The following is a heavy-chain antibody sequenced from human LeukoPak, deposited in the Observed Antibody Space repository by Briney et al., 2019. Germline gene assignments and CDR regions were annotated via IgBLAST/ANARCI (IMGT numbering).Heavy chain of an antibody. J-gene: IGHJ4*02. CDR2: IHPNTGGP. Sequence: GASVKVSCKASGYTFTDYYMHWVRQAPGQGLEWMAWIHPNTGGPNYVRKFQGRVTMTRDTSINSVYMELSGLTSDDTAVYYCATNRVTRPIDYWGQGTLATVSS. CDR3: ATNRVTRPIDY. V-gene: IGHV1-2*02. D-gene: IGHD2-21*02. CDR1: GYTFTDYY.